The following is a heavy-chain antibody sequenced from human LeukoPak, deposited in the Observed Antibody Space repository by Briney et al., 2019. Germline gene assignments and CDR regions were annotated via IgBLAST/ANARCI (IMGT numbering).Heavy chain of an antibody. V-gene: IGHV3-30*18. CDR1: GLRFRNYG. CDR2: ISYDGSNK. J-gene: IGHJ4*02. CDR3: AEVSADSSGYYIDY. Sequence: PGGSLRLSCVVSGLRFRNYGMHWVRQAPGKGLEWVAVISYDGSNKYYADSVKGRFTISRDNSKNTLYLQMNSLRAEDTAVYYCAEVSADSSGYYIDYWGQGTLVTVSS. D-gene: IGHD3-22*01.